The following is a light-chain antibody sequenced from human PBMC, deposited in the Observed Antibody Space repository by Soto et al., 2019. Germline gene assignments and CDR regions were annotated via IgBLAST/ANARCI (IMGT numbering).Light chain of an antibody. J-gene: IGLJ3*02. CDR3: QSYDSSLSGSGV. CDR2: GHN. Sequence: QSALTQPPSVSGAPGQRVTISCTGSYSNIGAGYEVHWYQQIPGTAPKLLISGHNNRPSGVPDRFFGSKSGTSASLIIIGLQAEDEADYYCQSYDSSLSGSGVFGGGTKLTVL. CDR1: YSNIGAGYE. V-gene: IGLV1-40*01.